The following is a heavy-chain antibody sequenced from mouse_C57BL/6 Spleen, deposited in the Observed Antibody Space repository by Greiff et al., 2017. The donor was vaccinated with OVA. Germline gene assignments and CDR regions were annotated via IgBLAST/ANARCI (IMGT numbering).Heavy chain of an antibody. CDR3: ARAIYGSPWYFDV. CDR2: IDPSDSET. V-gene: IGHV1-52*01. CDR1: GYTFTSYW. J-gene: IGHJ1*03. Sequence: QVHVKQPGAELVRPGSSVKLSCKASGYTFTSYWMHWVKQRPIQGLEWIGNIDPSDSETHYNQKFKDKATLTVDKSSSTAYMQLSSLTSEDSAVYYCARAIYGSPWYFDVWGTGTTVTVSS. D-gene: IGHD1-1*01.